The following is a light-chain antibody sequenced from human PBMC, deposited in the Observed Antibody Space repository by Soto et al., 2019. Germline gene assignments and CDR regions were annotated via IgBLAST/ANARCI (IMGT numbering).Light chain of an antibody. J-gene: IGLJ1*01. CDR3: SSYASTSTAV. CDR2: EVN. Sequence: QSALAQPASVSGSPGQSITISCTGTSSDVGAYNYVSWYQQHPGKAPKLIIYEVNSRPSGISNRFSGSKSGITASLTISGLQAEDEADYYCSSYASTSTAVFGTGTKVTVL. CDR1: SSDVGAYNY. V-gene: IGLV2-14*01.